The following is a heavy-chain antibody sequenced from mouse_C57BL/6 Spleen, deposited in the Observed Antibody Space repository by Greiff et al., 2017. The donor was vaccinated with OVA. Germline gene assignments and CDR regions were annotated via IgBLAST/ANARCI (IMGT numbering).Heavy chain of an antibody. J-gene: IGHJ4*01. CDR3: ARWGNYYAMDY. D-gene: IGHD2-1*01. V-gene: IGHV1-55*01. CDR1: GYTFTSYW. CDR2: IYPGSGST. Sequence: QVQLKQPGAELVKPGASVKMSCKASGYTFTSYWITWVKQRPGQGLEWIGDIYPGSGSTNYNEKFKSKATLTVDTSSSTAYMQLSSLTSEDSAVYYCARWGNYYAMDYWGQGTSVTVSS.